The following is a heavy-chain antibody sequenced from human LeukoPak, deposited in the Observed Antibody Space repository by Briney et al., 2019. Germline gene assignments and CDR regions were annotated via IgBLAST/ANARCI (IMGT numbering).Heavy chain of an antibody. CDR3: ARDAQQLRLRVCDY. J-gene: IGHJ4*02. D-gene: IGHD5-18*01. Sequence: PGRSLRLSCAASGFTFSSYGMHWVRQAPGKGLEWVAVIWYDGSNKYYADSVKGRFTISRDNSKNTLYLQMNSLRAEDTAVYYCARDAQQLRLRVCDYWGQGTLVTVSS. V-gene: IGHV3-33*01. CDR2: IWYDGSNK. CDR1: GFTFSSYG.